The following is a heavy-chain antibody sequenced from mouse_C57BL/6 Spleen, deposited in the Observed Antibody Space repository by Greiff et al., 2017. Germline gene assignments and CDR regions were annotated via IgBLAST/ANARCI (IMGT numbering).Heavy chain of an antibody. J-gene: IGHJ4*01. CDR3: ARHYSNPGDY. D-gene: IGHD2-5*01. CDR2: IYPGDGDT. CDR1: GYAFSSSW. Sequence: QVQLKQSGPELVKPGASVKISCKASGYAFSSSWMNWVKQRPGKGLEWIGRIYPGDGDTNYNGKFKGKATLTADKSSSTAYMQLSSLTSEDSAVYFCARHYSNPGDYWGQGTSVTVSS. V-gene: IGHV1-82*01.